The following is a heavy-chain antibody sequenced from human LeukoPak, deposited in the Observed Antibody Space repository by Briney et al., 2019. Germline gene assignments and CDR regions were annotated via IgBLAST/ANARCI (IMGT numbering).Heavy chain of an antibody. D-gene: IGHD3-16*01. CDR2: IYYSGAN. CDR1: GDSISRGYC. J-gene: IGHJ6*02. V-gene: IGHV4-38-2*02. Sequence: PSETLSLTCTAYGDSISRGYCWGWIRHAPGKGLEWVATIYYSGANYYQPSLQSGVTSSIDTLRNDFSLKWRAETAADSGVYFCARLSSGGGSTASHYHYGLDVWGPGTSVSVAS. CDR3: ARLSSGGGSTASHYHYGLDV.